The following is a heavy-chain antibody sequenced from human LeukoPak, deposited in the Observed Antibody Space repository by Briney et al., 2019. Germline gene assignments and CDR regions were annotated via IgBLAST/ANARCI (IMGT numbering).Heavy chain of an antibody. CDR1: GYSFTNYR. D-gene: IGHD3-22*01. J-gene: IGHJ4*02. Sequence: GESLKISCKGSGYSFTNYRIGWVRQMSGKGLEWMGTIYPGDSDTRYSPSFQGQVTISADKSISTVYLQWSSLKASDTAMYYCARHIIPDNSGYYYLDKWGQGILVTVSS. V-gene: IGHV5-51*01. CDR3: ARHIIPDNSGYYYLDK. CDR2: IYPGDSDT.